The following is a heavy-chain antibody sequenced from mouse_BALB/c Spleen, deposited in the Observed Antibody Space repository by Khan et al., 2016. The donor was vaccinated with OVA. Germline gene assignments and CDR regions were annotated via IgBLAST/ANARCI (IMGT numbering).Heavy chain of an antibody. CDR2: IDPFSGGT. V-gene: IGHV1S135*01. Sequence: EVQLQQSGPELMKPGTSGKISCKASGYSFTTYYIHWVMQSHETSLEWIGYIDPFSGGTTYNQKFKGKATLTVDKSSSTAYIHLSNLTSEDSAVYYCTRHGYVAWFTYGGRGTLVTVSA. CDR3: TRHGYVAWFTY. CDR1: GYSFTTYY. D-gene: IGHD2-2*01. J-gene: IGHJ3*01.